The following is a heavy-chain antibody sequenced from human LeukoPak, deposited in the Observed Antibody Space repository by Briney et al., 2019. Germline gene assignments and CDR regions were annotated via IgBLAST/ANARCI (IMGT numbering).Heavy chain of an antibody. D-gene: IGHD3-22*01. Sequence: PGGSLRLSCAASGFTFSSYAMRWVRQAPGKGLEWVSAISGSGGSTYYADSVKGRFTISRDNSKNTLYLQMNSLRAEDTAVYYCAKDFYYDSSGPDYWGQGTLVTVSS. CDR2: ISGSGGST. J-gene: IGHJ4*02. CDR3: AKDFYYDSSGPDY. V-gene: IGHV3-23*01. CDR1: GFTFSSYA.